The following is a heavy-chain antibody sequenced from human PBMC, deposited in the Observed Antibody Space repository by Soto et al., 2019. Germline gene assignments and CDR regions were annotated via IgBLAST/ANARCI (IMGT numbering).Heavy chain of an antibody. Sequence: QVQLVQSGAEVKKPGSSVKVSCKASGGTFSSYAISWVRQAPGQGLEWMGGIIPIFGTANYAQKFQGRVTXTXDXVTSTAYMELSSLGSEDTAVYDGAGGYYDSTPWPTGWGQGTLVTVSS. CDR1: GGTFSSYA. J-gene: IGHJ4*02. CDR3: AGGYYDSTPWPTG. V-gene: IGHV1-69*05. D-gene: IGHD3-22*01. CDR2: IIPIFGTA.